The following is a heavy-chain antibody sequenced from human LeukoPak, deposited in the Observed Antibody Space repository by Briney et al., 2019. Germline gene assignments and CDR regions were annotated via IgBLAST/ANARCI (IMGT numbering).Heavy chain of an antibody. D-gene: IGHD3-16*01. J-gene: IGHJ4*02. V-gene: IGHV4-59*08. CDR3: ARQGGNAGPFDY. CDR2: IYNSGST. CDR1: GGSISSYY. Sequence: SETLSLTCTVSGGSISSYYWSWIRQPPGKGLEWIGNIYNSGSTNYNPSLKSRVTISVDSAEKQFSLKLISVTAADTAVYYCARQGGNAGPFDYWGQGTLVTVSS.